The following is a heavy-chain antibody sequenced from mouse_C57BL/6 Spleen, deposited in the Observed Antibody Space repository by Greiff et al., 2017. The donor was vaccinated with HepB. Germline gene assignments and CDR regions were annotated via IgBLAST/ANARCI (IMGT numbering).Heavy chain of an antibody. V-gene: IGHV1-69*01. J-gene: IGHJ2*01. Sequence: QVQLQQPGAELVMPGASVKLSCKASGYTFTSYWMHWVKQRPGQGLEWIGEIDPSDSYTNYNQKFKGKSTLTVDKSSSTAYMQLSSLTSEDSAVYYCARRELGSYFDYWGQGTTLTVSS. CDR1: GYTFTSYW. D-gene: IGHD4-1*01. CDR2: IDPSDSYT. CDR3: ARRELGSYFDY.